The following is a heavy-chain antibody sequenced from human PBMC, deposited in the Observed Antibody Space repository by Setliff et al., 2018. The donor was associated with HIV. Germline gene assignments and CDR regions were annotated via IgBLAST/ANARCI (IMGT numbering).Heavy chain of an antibody. CDR2: INHSGST. CDR1: GGSFSGYY. D-gene: IGHD3-22*01. V-gene: IGHV4-34*01. Sequence: SETLSLTCAVYGGSFSGYYWSWIRQPPGKGLEWIGEINHSGSTNYNPSLQSRVTISVDKSKSQFSLKLNSVTAADTAVYYCGGNGYYSIDYWGQGTLVTVSS. CDR3: GGNGYYSIDY. J-gene: IGHJ4*02.